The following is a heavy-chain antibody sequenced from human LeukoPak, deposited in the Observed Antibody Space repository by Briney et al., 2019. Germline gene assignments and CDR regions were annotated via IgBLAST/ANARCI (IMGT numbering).Heavy chain of an antibody. CDR2: IYYSGST. J-gene: IGHJ5*02. D-gene: IGHD3-3*01. CDR3: ARGVDFWSGYLSNWFDP. V-gene: IGHV4-59*01. CDR1: GGSISSYY. Sequence: NPSETLSLTCTVSGGSISSYYWSRIRQPPWKGLEWIGYIYYSGSTNYNPSLKSRVTISVDTSKNQFSLKLSSVTAADTAVYYCARGVDFWSGYLSNWFDPWGQGTLVTVSS.